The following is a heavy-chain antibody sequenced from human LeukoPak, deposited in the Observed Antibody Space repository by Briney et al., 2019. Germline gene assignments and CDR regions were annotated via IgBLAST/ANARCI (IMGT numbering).Heavy chain of an antibody. J-gene: IGHJ2*01. CDR1: GFTLSNYW. V-gene: IGHV3-74*01. CDR3: ARDGGKDTHGWYFDL. Sequence: PGGSLRLSCAASGFTLSNYWMIHWVRQVPGKGLQWVSRINNDGNLKTDGRDTGYADSVKGRFTISTDNAKNTLYLQMNSLRAEDTAVYYCARDGGKDTHGWYFDLWGRGTQVTVSS. D-gene: IGHD3-16*01. CDR2: INNDGNLKTDGRDT.